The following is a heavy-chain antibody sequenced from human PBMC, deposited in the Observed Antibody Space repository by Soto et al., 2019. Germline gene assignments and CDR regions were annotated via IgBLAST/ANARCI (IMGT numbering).Heavy chain of an antibody. CDR2: IIPIFGSA. V-gene: IGHV1-69*14. Sequence: QVQLVQSGAEVKKPGSSVKVSCKASGGTFSSYTISWVRQAPGQGLEWMGGIIPIFGSANYAQKFQGRVTITADKSTSTAYMELSSLRSEDTAVYYCARRYCISTSCHYYGMDVWGQGTTVTVSS. J-gene: IGHJ6*02. D-gene: IGHD2-2*01. CDR1: GGTFSSYT. CDR3: ARRYCISTSCHYYGMDV.